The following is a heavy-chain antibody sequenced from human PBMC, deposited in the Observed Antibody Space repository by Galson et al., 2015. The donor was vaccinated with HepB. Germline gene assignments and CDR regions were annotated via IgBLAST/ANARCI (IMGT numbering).Heavy chain of an antibody. J-gene: IGHJ3*02. Sequence: TLSLTCTVSGGSISSGSYYWSWIRQPAGKGLEWIGRIYTSGSTNYNPSLKSRVTISVDTSKNQFSLKLSSVTAADTAVYYCATTGGGRGYYDSSGLSAFDIWGQGTMVTVSS. CDR1: GGSISSGSYY. V-gene: IGHV4-61*02. CDR2: IYTSGST. D-gene: IGHD3-22*01. CDR3: ATTGGGRGYYDSSGLSAFDI.